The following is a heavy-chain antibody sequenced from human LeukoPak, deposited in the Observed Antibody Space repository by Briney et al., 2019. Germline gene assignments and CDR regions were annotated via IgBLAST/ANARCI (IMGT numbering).Heavy chain of an antibody. D-gene: IGHD3-9*01. J-gene: IGHJ4*02. Sequence: GGSLRLSCAASGFAFNIYSMNWVRQAPGKGLEWIAYITSDTRTIKYADSVKGRFTISRDNADNSLFLQMNSLRAEDTAMYYCARSRDWYVDYWGQGSLVTVSS. CDR2: ITSDTRTI. V-gene: IGHV3-48*01. CDR3: ARSRDWYVDY. CDR1: GFAFNIYS.